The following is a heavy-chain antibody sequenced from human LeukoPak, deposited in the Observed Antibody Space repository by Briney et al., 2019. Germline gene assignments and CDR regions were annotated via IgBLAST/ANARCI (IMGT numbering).Heavy chain of an antibody. CDR3: ARETESVVVISSGLGAFDI. Sequence: GGSLRLSCAASGFTFSSYSMNWVRQAPGKGLEWVSSISSSSSYIYYADSVKGRFTISRDNAKNSLYLQMNSLRAEDTAVYYCARETESVVVISSGLGAFDIWGQGTMVTVSS. J-gene: IGHJ3*02. V-gene: IGHV3-21*01. CDR2: ISSSSSYI. CDR1: GFTFSSYS. D-gene: IGHD3-22*01.